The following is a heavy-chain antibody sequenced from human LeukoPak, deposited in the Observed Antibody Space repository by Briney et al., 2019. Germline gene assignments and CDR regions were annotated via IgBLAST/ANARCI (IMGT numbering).Heavy chain of an antibody. J-gene: IGHJ4*02. CDR3: ARDQLELNFDY. D-gene: IGHD1-7*01. Sequence: GGSLRLACAASGFTFSSYWMHWVRQAPGKGLVWVSRINSDGSSTSYADSVKGRFTISRDNAKNTLYPQMNSLRAEDTAVYYCARDQLELNFDYWGQGTLVTVSS. V-gene: IGHV3-74*01. CDR2: INSDGSST. CDR1: GFTFSSYW.